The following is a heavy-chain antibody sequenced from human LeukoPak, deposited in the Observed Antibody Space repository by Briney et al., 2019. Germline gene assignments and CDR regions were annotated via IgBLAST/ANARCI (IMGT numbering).Heavy chain of an antibody. CDR1: GYTFTGYY. V-gene: IGHV1-2*02. Sequence: ASVKVSCKASGYTFTGYYMHWVRQAPGQGLEWMGWINPNSGGTNYAQKFQGRVTMTRDTSISTAYMELSRLRSDDTAVYYCARDLVSSSWYGDFDCWGQGTLVTVSS. CDR3: ARDLVSSSWYGDFDC. CDR2: INPNSGGT. D-gene: IGHD6-13*01. J-gene: IGHJ4*02.